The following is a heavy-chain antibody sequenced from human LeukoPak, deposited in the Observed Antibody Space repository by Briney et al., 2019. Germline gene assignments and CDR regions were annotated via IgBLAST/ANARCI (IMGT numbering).Heavy chain of an antibody. Sequence: SETLSLTCAVFGGSFSGYYWSWIRQSPEKGLEWIGEMSHTGATNYNPSLKSRVTVSVDTSKKQFSLNLSSVTAADTAVYYCARARYYDSSGYPVDAFDIWGQGTMVTVSS. CDR3: ARARYYDSSGYPVDAFDI. V-gene: IGHV4-34*01. CDR1: GGSFSGYY. D-gene: IGHD3-22*01. CDR2: MSHTGAT. J-gene: IGHJ3*02.